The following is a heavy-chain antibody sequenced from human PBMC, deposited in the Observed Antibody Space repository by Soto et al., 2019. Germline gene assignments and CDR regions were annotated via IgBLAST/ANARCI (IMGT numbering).Heavy chain of an antibody. CDR2: MNPNSGNT. CDR3: AVWVYYGSGSLQGPVYYYYYMDV. V-gene: IGHV1-8*01. D-gene: IGHD3-10*01. CDR1: GYTFTSYD. Sequence: ASVKVSCKASGYTFTSYDINWVRQATGQGLEWMGWMNPNSGNTGYAQKFQGRVTMTRNTSISTAYMELSSLRSEDTAVYYCAVWVYYGSGSLQGPVYYYYYMDVWGKGTTVTVSS. J-gene: IGHJ6*03.